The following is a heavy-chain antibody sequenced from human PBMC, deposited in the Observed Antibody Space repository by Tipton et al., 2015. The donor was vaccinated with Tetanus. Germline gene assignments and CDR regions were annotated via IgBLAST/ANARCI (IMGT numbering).Heavy chain of an antibody. Sequence: SLRLSCAASGSPFDKYGMTWVRQAPGQGLEWVAAISGSGVNTHYADSAKGRFTISRDNSKNTLYLQMDSLRVEDTAIYYCAKVKRQWLIYYSGLDVWGQGTTVTVSS. CDR2: ISGSGVNT. D-gene: IGHD6-19*01. J-gene: IGHJ6*02. CDR3: AKVKRQWLIYYSGLDV. V-gene: IGHV3-23*01. CDR1: GSPFDKYG.